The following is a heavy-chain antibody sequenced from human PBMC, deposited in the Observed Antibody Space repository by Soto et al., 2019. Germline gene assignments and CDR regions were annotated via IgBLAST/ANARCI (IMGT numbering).Heavy chain of an antibody. Sequence: QVQLQQWGAGLLKPSETLSLTCAVYGGFVSSGSYYWSWIRQPPGKGLEWIGEKSHSGGTHFNPSLKLRVTMSVDTSTHQFSRKMSSVTAADTALYYCARVERGTVTTVVDAFDIWGPGTMVTVSS. CDR3: ARVERGTVTTVVDAFDI. D-gene: IGHD1-1*01. J-gene: IGHJ3*02. V-gene: IGHV4-34*01. CDR2: KSHSGGT. CDR1: GGFVSSGSYY.